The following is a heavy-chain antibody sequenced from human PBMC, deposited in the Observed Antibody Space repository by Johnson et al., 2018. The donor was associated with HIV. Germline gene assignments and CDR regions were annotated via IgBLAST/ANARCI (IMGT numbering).Heavy chain of an antibody. V-gene: IGHV3-15*01. Sequence: VQLVESGGGLVKPGGSLRLSCAASGFTFSNAWMSWVRQAPGKGLEWVGRIKSNTDGGTTDYADSVKGRFTISRDNSKNTLYLQMNSLRAEDTAVYYCARDRVWFGELYAFDIWGQGTMVTVSS. CDR3: ARDRVWFGELYAFDI. J-gene: IGHJ3*02. CDR1: GFTFSNAW. D-gene: IGHD3-10*01. CDR2: IKSNTDGGTT.